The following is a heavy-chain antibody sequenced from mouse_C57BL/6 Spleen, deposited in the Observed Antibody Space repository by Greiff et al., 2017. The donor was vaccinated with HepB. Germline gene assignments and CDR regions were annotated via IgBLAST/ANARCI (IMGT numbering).Heavy chain of an antibody. D-gene: IGHD1-1*01. J-gene: IGHJ2*01. CDR3: ARERSYYGRVGYFDY. CDR1: GFTFSSYA. CDR2: ISDGGSYT. Sequence: EVQLVESGGGLVKPGGSLKLSCAASGFTFSSYAMSWVRQTPEKRLEWVATISDGGSYTYYPDNVKGRFTISRDNAKNNLYLQMSHLKSEDTAMYYCARERSYYGRVGYFDYWGQGTTLTVSS. V-gene: IGHV5-4*01.